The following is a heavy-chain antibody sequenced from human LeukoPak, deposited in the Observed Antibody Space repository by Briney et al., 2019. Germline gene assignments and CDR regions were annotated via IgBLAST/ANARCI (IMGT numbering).Heavy chain of an antibody. CDR1: GFTFSSYW. D-gene: IGHD5-18*01. J-gene: IGHJ4*02. V-gene: IGHV3-7*01. CDR3: AKSHSYGLDY. CDR2: IKQDGSDK. Sequence: PGGSLRLSYAAYGFTFSSYWMSWVRQAPGKGLEWVANIKQDGSDKYYVDSVKGRFTISRDNAKNSLYLQMNSLRAEDTAVYYCAKSHSYGLDYWGQGTLVTVSS.